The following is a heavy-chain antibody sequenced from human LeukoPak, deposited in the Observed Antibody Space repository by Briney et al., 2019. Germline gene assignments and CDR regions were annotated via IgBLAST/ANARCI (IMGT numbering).Heavy chain of an antibody. J-gene: IGHJ4*02. CDR2: MNPNSGKT. V-gene: IGHV1-8*01. CDR3: ARGVRRCGSSTSCYIYYFDY. CDR1: GYTFTSYA. Sequence: ASVKVSCKASGYTFTSYAISWVRQATGQGLEWMGWMNPNSGKTSYAQKFQGRVTMTTNTSTSTAYMELSSLRSEDTAVYYCARGVRRCGSSTSCYIYYFDYWGKGTVVSVSS. D-gene: IGHD2-2*01.